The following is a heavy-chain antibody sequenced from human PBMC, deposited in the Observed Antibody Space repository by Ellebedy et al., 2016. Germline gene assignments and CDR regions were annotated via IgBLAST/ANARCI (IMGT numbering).Heavy chain of an antibody. J-gene: IGHJ6*02. CDR2: ISYDGSNK. Sequence: GGSLRLXCAASGFTFSSYAMHWVRQAPGKGLEWVAVISYDGSNKYYADSVKGRFTISRDNSKNTLYLQMNSLKSEDTAVYYCTRARGLYSGSYYYYYGMDVWGQGTTVTVSS. CDR3: TRARGLYSGSYYYYYGMDV. D-gene: IGHD1-26*01. V-gene: IGHV3-30-3*01. CDR1: GFTFSSYA.